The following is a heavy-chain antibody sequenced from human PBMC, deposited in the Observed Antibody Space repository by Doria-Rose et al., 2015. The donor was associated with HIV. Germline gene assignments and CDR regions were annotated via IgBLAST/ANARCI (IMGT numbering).Heavy chain of an antibody. CDR3: ARIKSSRWYHKYYFDF. CDR1: GGSLSSPGMG. CDR2: IFSDDER. Sequence: ESGPVLVKSTETLTLTCTVSGGSLSSPGMGVSWIRQPPGKALEWLANIFSDDERSYKTSLKSRLTTSRRSSKSQVVLTMTDMDPVDTATYYCARIKSSRWYHKYYFDFWGQGTLVIVSA. D-gene: IGHD6-13*01. V-gene: IGHV2-26*01. J-gene: IGHJ4*02.